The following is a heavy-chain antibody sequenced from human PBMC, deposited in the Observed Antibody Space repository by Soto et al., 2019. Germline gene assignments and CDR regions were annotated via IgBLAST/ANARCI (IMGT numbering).Heavy chain of an antibody. V-gene: IGHV1-2*04. CDR1: GYTFTGYY. D-gene: IGHD1-20*01. CDR3: ARDLGITGTTPYDSGMAV. CDR2: ISPNSGGT. J-gene: IGHJ6*02. Sequence: QVQLVQSGAEVKKPGASVKVSCKASGYTFTGYYMHWVRQAPGQGLEWMGWISPNSGGTSYAQKFQGWVTMTRDTSISTAYMELSRRESDDTAVYYCARDLGITGTTPYDSGMAVWGQGTTVTVSS.